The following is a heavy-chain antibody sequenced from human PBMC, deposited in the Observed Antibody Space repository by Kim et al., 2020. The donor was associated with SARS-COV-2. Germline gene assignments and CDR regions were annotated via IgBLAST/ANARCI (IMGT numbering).Heavy chain of an antibody. V-gene: IGHV4-34*01. Sequence: SETLSLTCAVYGGSFSGYYWSWIRQPPGKGLEWIGEINHSGSTNYNPSLKSRVTISVDTSKNQFSLKLSSVTAADTAVYYCARGAHYGSGSCDYWGQGTLVTVSS. CDR2: INHSGST. J-gene: IGHJ4*02. CDR3: ARGAHYGSGSCDY. CDR1: GGSFSGYY. D-gene: IGHD3-10*01.